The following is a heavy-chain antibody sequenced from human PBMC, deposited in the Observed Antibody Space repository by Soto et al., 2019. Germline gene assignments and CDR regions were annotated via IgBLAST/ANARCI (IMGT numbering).Heavy chain of an antibody. J-gene: IGHJ4*02. V-gene: IGHV3-23*01. D-gene: IGHD4-17*01. Sequence: EVQLLESVAALVEPEGSMCLSCDAFGFTFTDHAMGWVRQATGKGLEWVSLISARAGTPYYSDSLRGRFTVSRDNAKSTLYLQIHSLRAEDTALYFCSKDVSGAVTPYFDSWGQGSQITVSS. CDR3: SKDVSGAVTPYFDS. CDR1: GFTFTDHA. CDR2: ISARAGTP.